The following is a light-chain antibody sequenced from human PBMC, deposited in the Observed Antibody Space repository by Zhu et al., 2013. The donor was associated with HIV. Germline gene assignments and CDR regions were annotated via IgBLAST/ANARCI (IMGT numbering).Light chain of an antibody. CDR1: QSLSSSY. V-gene: IGKV3-20*01. CDR3: QQYYSTPPT. Sequence: EIVLTQSPGTLSLSPGERATLSCRASQSLSSSYLAWYQQKPGQAPRLLIYGASSRATGIPDRFSGSGSGTDFTLTISSLQAEDVAVYYCQQYYSTPPTFGQGTKVEIK. CDR2: GAS. J-gene: IGKJ1*01.